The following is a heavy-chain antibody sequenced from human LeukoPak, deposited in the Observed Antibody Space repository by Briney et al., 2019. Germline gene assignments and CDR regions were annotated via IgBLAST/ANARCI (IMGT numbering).Heavy chain of an antibody. D-gene: IGHD1-20*01. J-gene: IGHJ6*02. V-gene: IGHV3-21*01. CDR3: ARFVANWNPGGMDV. CDR2: ISGSSSSI. Sequence: GGSLRLSCEASEFTFSIYSINWVRQAPGKGLEWVSSISGSSSSIYYKESVRGRFTISRDNSKNSVYLQMNSLRAEDTAVYCCARFVANWNPGGMDVWGQGTTVTVSS. CDR1: EFTFSIYS.